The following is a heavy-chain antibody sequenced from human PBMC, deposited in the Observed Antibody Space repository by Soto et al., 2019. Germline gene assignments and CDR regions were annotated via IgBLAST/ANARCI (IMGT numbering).Heavy chain of an antibody. D-gene: IGHD1-26*01. CDR1: GYTFTTYD. V-gene: IGHV1-8*01. Sequence: QVQLVQSGAEVKKPGASVKVSCKASGYTFTTYDINWVRQATGQGIEWMGWMSPNSGNTGYAQKFQGRVTLTRDTSINTAYMELSSLRSEDTAVYYCARQWELSGYYYGMDVWGQGTTVTVSS. CDR2: MSPNSGNT. CDR3: ARQWELSGYYYGMDV. J-gene: IGHJ6*02.